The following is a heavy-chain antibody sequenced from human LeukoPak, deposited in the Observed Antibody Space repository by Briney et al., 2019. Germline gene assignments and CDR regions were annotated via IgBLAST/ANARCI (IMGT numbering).Heavy chain of an antibody. Sequence: PSETLSLTCTVSGGSISSYYWSWILQPPAKGLEWIGYIYYSGSTNYNPSLKSRVTISVDTSKNQFSLKLTSVTVADTAVYYCASLRGDYGDGSGPGTLVTASS. CDR3: ASLRGDYGDG. J-gene: IGHJ4*02. CDR2: IYYSGST. D-gene: IGHD4-17*01. V-gene: IGHV4-59*01. CDR1: GGSISSYY.